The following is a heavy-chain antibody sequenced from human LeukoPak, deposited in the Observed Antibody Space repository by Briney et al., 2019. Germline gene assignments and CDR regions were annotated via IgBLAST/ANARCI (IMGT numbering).Heavy chain of an antibody. D-gene: IGHD3-9*01. CDR3: ARVAPGLRYFDWLSSGYYYYMDV. V-gene: IGHV4-39*07. CDR2: IFYSGTT. Sequence: SETLSLTCTVSGGSITTSSYYWGWIRQPPGKGLEWIGNIFYSGTTYYSPSLKTRVTISLDTSKNQFSLKLSSVTAADTAVYYCARVAPGLRYFDWLSSGYYYYMDVWGKGTTVTISS. J-gene: IGHJ6*03. CDR1: GGSITTSSYY.